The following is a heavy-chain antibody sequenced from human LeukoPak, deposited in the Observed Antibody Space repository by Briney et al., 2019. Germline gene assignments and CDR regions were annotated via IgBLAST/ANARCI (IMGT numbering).Heavy chain of an antibody. V-gene: IGHV3-30*02. D-gene: IGHD6-13*01. CDR1: GFTFSSYG. CDR3: AKLGAAAGRNWYVY. J-gene: IGHJ4*02. Sequence: GGSLRLSCAASGFTFSSYGMHWVRQAPGKGLEWVAFIRYDGSNKYYADSVKGRFTISRDNSKNTLYLQMNSLRAEDTAVYYCAKLGAAAGRNWYVYWGQGTLVTVSS. CDR2: IRYDGSNK.